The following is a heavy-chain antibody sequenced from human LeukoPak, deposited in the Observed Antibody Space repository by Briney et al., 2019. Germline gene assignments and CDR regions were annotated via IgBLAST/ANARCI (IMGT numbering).Heavy chain of an antibody. D-gene: IGHD2-15*01. CDR1: GFTFSGSW. V-gene: IGHV3-74*01. J-gene: IGHJ3*02. CDR3: ARAGVAGGFDI. Sequence: GGSLRLSCAASGFTFSGSWIHWVRQAPGKGLVWVSRIDSDGGSIIYADSVEGRFTIFRDNAKNMVYLHMNSLRAEDTAVYYCARAGVAGGFDIWGQGTMVTVSS. CDR2: IDSDGGSI.